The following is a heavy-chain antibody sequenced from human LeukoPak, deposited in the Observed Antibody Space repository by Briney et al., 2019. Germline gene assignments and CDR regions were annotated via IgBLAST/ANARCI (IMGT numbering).Heavy chain of an antibody. D-gene: IGHD6-6*01. Sequence: SETLSLTCTVSGGSISSYYWSWIRQPPGKGLEWMGDIYYSGSTNYNPSLKSRVTISVDTSKNQFSLKLSSVTAADTAVYYCARGEEYSSSSNYFDYWGQGTLVTVSS. CDR2: IYYSGST. CDR1: GGSISSYY. CDR3: ARGEEYSSSSNYFDY. J-gene: IGHJ4*02. V-gene: IGHV4-59*01.